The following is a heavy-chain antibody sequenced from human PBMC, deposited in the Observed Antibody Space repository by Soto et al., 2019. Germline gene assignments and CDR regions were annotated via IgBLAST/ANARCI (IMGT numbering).Heavy chain of an antibody. V-gene: IGHV4-4*02. CDR2: IYHSGST. CDR1: GGSISSSNW. J-gene: IGHJ4*02. Sequence: QVQLQESGPGLVKPSGTLSLTCAVSGGSISSSNWWSWVRQPPGKGLEWIGEIYHSGSTNYNPSLKSRVPISVDKSKNQFSLKLSSVTAADTAVYYCASEKRGYGGNPGFDYWGQGTLVTVSS. D-gene: IGHD4-17*01. CDR3: ASEKRGYGGNPGFDY.